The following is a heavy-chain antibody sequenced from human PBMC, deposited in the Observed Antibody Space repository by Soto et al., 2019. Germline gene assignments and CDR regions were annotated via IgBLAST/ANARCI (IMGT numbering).Heavy chain of an antibody. D-gene: IGHD2-2*01. CDR3: ARERASDIVVVTDAPYYYYGMDV. Sequence: GGSLRLSCAASGFTFSSYSMNWVRQAPGKGLEWVSSISSSSSYIYYADSVKGRFTISRDNAKNSLYLQMNSLRAEDTAVYYCARERASDIVVVTDAPYYYYGMDVWGQGTTVTVSS. J-gene: IGHJ6*02. CDR1: GFTFSSYS. V-gene: IGHV3-21*01. CDR2: ISSSSSYI.